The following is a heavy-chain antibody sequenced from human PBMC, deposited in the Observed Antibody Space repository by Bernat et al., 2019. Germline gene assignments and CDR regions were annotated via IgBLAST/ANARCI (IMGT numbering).Heavy chain of an antibody. J-gene: IGHJ4*02. CDR3: ARGELVTDFDY. Sequence: QVQLVQSGAEVKKPGASVKVSCKASGYTFTSYYMHWVRQAPGQGLEWMGIINPSGGSTSYAQKFQGRVTMTTDTSTSTAYMELRSLRSDDTAVYYCARGELVTDFDYWGQGTLVTVSS. D-gene: IGHD2-21*02. CDR1: GYTFTSYY. V-gene: IGHV1-46*01. CDR2: INPSGGST.